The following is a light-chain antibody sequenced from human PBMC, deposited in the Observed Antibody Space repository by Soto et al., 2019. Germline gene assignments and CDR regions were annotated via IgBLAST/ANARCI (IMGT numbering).Light chain of an antibody. CDR1: QSVSSN. CDR2: GAS. J-gene: IGKJ4*01. CDR3: QQYNNWPLT. V-gene: IGKV3-15*01. Sequence: EIVLTQSPATLPVSPGERATLSCRASQSVSSNLAWYQQTPGQAPRLLIYGASTRATGIPARVSGSGSGTEFTLTISSLQSEDFAVYYCQQYNNWPLTFGGGTKVEI.